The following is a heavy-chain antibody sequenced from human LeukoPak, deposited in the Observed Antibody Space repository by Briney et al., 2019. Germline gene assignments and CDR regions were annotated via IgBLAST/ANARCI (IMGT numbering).Heavy chain of an antibody. J-gene: IGHJ4*02. CDR3: ARDQEGFDY. Sequence: ASVKVSCKASGYTFTSNYIHWVRQAPGQGLEWMGMIYPRDGSTGYAQKFQGRVAVTRDTSTSTVHMELSGLRSEDTAVYYCARDQEGFDYWGQGALVTVSS. CDR2: IYPRDGST. CDR1: GYTFTSNY. V-gene: IGHV1-46*01.